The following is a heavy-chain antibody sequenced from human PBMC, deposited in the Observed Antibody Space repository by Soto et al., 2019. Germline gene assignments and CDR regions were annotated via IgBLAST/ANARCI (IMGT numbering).Heavy chain of an antibody. CDR1: GYTFTTYG. D-gene: IGHD3-3*01. V-gene: IGHV1-18*01. Sequence: ASVKVSCKASGYTFTTYGVSWVRQAPGQGLEWMGRISTYNGNTNYAQKLQGRVTMTTDTSTSTAYMELRSLRSDDTAVYYCARVHQAVSLRFLEWLSDFDYWGQGTLVTVSS. J-gene: IGHJ4*02. CDR3: ARVHQAVSLRFLEWLSDFDY. CDR2: ISTYNGNT.